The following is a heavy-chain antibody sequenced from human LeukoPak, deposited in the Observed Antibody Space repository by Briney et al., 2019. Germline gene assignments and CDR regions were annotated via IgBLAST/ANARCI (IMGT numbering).Heavy chain of an antibody. D-gene: IGHD2/OR15-2a*01. V-gene: IGHV4-39*01. CDR3: YRPGRIYDPPDY. CDR2: VHYSGST. CDR1: GGSFGIPTYY. J-gene: IGHJ4*02. Sequence: SETLSLTCSVSGGSFGIPTYYWAWIRQPPGKGLEWIGTVHYSGSTYYSPSLVSRVTISVDTSKNQFSLKLASVTAADTAFYYRYRPGRIYDPPDYWGQGTLITVAS.